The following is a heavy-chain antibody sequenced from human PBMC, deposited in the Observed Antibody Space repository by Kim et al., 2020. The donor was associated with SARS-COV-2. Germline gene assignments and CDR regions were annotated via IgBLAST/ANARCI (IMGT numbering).Heavy chain of an antibody. CDR2: IYYSGST. J-gene: IGHJ4*02. CDR3: ARGSSSWLN. D-gene: IGHD6-13*01. Sequence: SETLSLTCTVSGGSISSYYWSWIRQPPGKGLEWIGYIYYSGSTNYNPSLKSRVTISVDTSKNQFSLKLSSVTAADTAVYYCARGSSSWLNWGQGTLVTVSS. CDR1: GGSISSYY. V-gene: IGHV4-59*08.